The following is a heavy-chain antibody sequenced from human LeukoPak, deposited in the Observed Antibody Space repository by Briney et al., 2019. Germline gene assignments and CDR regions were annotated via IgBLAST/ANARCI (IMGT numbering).Heavy chain of an antibody. CDR2: IRFNGDTQ. V-gene: IGHV3-30*02. CDR3: SNLATVTYILDL. D-gene: IGHD4-17*01. Sequence: GGSLRLSCIVSGFTFRGYDMSWVRQTPGKGLVWVAFIRFNGDTQNYSDSVKGRFTISRDNSKNTLYLQMDILRADDTAIYYCSNLATVTYILDLWGQGTLVTVSS. J-gene: IGHJ5*02. CDR1: GFTFRGYD.